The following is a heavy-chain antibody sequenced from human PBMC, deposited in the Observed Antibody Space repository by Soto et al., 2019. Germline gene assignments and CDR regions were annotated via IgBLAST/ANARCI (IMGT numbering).Heavy chain of an antibody. D-gene: IGHD3-3*01. Sequence: QVQLVQSGAEVKKPGSSVKVSCKASGGTFSSYAISWVRQAPGQGLEWMGGIIPIFGTANYAQKFQGRVTITADESTSTTYRELSSLRSEDTAVYYCAHSRFLEWLQSFAFDYWGQGTLVTVSS. CDR3: AHSRFLEWLQSFAFDY. J-gene: IGHJ4*02. CDR1: GGTFSSYA. CDR2: IIPIFGTA. V-gene: IGHV1-69*01.